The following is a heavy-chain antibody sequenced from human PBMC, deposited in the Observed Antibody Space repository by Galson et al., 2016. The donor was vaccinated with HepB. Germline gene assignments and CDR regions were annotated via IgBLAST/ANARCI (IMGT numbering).Heavy chain of an antibody. J-gene: IGHJ3*01. D-gene: IGHD3-3*02. Sequence: SETLSLTCTVSGGSISARSYYWAWIRQSPGKGLEWIASIFYSGTIDYYNPPLKSRVTISIDTSKNQLSLKLSSMTAADTAVYYCANHLWYEYFDLWGTGTTVSVSS. CDR3: ANHLWYEYFDL. V-gene: IGHV4-39*01. CDR1: GGSISARSYY. CDR2: IFYSGTID.